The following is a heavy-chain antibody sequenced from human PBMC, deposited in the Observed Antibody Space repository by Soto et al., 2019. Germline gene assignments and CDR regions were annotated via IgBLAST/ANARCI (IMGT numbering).Heavy chain of an antibody. V-gene: IGHV4-34*01. CDR2: INHSGSS. Sequence: SETLSLTCAVYGGSFSGYYWSGIRQRPGKGLEWIGEINHSGSSNYSPSLKSRVTISADTYKNQFSLKLSSVTDQDTAVYYCARELTLLYCSGGSSYSTYYYYGMDVWGQATTVTVS. CDR1: GGSFSGYY. CDR3: ARELTLLYCSGGSSYSTYYYYGMDV. D-gene: IGHD2-15*01. J-gene: IGHJ6*02.